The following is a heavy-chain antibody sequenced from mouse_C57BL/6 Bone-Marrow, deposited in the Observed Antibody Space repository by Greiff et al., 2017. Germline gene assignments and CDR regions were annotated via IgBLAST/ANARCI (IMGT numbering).Heavy chain of an antibody. Sequence: QVQLQQPGAELVKPGASVKLSCKASGYTFTSYWMHWVKQRPGQGLEWIGMIHPNSGSTNYNEKFKSKATLTVDKSSSTAYMQLSSLTSEDSVVYYCARPLYGSSPAWFAYWGQGTLVTVSA. J-gene: IGHJ3*01. V-gene: IGHV1-64*01. CDR3: ARPLYGSSPAWFAY. CDR1: GYTFTSYW. D-gene: IGHD1-1*01. CDR2: IHPNSGST.